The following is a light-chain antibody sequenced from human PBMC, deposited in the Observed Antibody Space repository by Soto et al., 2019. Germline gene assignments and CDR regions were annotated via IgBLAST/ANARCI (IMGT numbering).Light chain of an antibody. V-gene: IGKV1-12*01. CDR1: QGISSW. CDR2: AAS. J-gene: IGKJ2*01. Sequence: DIQMTQSPSSVSASVGDRVTITCRASQGISSWLAWYQQKPGKAPKLLIYAASSLQSGGTSRFSGSGAGTDFNLAISSLQPEDFATDYCQQANIFPYTFGPGTKLEIK. CDR3: QQANIFPYT.